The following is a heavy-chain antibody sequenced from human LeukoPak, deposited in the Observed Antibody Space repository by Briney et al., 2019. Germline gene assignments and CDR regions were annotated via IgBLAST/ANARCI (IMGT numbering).Heavy chain of an antibody. D-gene: IGHD1-1*01. V-gene: IGHV4-59*01. CDR2: IYYSGST. Sequence: SETLSLTCTVSGDSISSYYWSWIRQPPGKGLEWIGYIYYSGSTNYNPSLKSRVTISVDTSKNQFSLKLSSVTAADTAVYYCARGVRSQLYGMDVWGQGTTVTVSS. CDR1: GDSISSYY. J-gene: IGHJ6*02. CDR3: ARGVRSQLYGMDV.